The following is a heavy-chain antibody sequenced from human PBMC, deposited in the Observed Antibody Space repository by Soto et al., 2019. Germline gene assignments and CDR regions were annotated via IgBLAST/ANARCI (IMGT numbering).Heavy chain of an antibody. D-gene: IGHD2-2*01. V-gene: IGHV4-4*02. Sequence: SAAALSLPCTVSGDPISSNWGRVVRHPTCKGLEWIGEIYHSGSTNYNPSLKSRVTISVDKSKNQFSLKLSSVTAADTAVYYCARGIGGYQLLSRWFDPWGQGTLVTVSS. CDR1: GDPISSNW. J-gene: IGHJ5*02. CDR3: ARGIGGYQLLSRWFDP. CDR2: IYHSGST.